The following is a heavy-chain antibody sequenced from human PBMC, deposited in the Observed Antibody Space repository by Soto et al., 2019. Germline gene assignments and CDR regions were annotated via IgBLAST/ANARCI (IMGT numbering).Heavy chain of an antibody. CDR3: AKVRGQYNWNDTRRFFDY. CDR1: GFTFSSYA. V-gene: IGHV3-23*01. CDR2: ISGSGGST. D-gene: IGHD1-20*01. Sequence: PGGSLRLSCAASGFTFSSYAMSWVRQAPGKGLEWVSAISGSGGSTYYADSVKGRFTISRDNSKNTLYLQMNSLRAEDTAVYYCAKVRGQYNWNDTRRFFDYWGQGTLVTVSS. J-gene: IGHJ4*02.